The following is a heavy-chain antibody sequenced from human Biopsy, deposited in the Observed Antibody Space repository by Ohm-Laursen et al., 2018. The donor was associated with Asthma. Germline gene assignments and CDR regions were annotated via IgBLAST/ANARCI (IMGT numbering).Heavy chain of an antibody. V-gene: IGHV3-53*01. J-gene: IGHJ4*02. Sequence: SLRLSCAASGFMISAKYINWARQAPGKGLEWVSTIYSGGDTFYAESVQGRFTISRDYSKNTVYLQMHSLTTEDTAVYFCATPYYYGSSGWGYWGQGTLVTVSS. CDR3: ATPYYYGSSGWGY. D-gene: IGHD3-22*01. CDR2: IYSGGDT. CDR1: GFMISAKY.